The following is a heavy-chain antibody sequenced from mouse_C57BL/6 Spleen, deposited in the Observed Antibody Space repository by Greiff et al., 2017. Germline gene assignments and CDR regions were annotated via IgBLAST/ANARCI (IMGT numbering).Heavy chain of an antibody. CDR2: IDPEDGDT. D-gene: IGHD2-4*01. J-gene: IGHJ2*01. CDR3: TTSDYAGYYFDD. CDR1: GFNIKDYY. Sequence: EVQLQQSGAELVRPGASVKLSCTASGFNIKDYYMHWVKQRPEQGLEWIGRIDPEDGDTEYAPKFQGKATLTADTSSNTAYLQLSSLTSEDTAVYYCTTSDYAGYYFDDWGQGTTLTVSS. V-gene: IGHV14-1*01.